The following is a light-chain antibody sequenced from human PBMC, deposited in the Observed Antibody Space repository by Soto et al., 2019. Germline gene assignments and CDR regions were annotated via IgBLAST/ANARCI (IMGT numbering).Light chain of an antibody. CDR2: AAV. CDR3: QQTYSSPLWT. Sequence: IQMTHYTYSLSASVGDRVTITCRASQSISSYLNRYQQKPGKPPKLLIYAAVSLQSGIPSRFSAYGSGTDFTLTISSLQPEDFATYYCQQTYSSPLWTFGQGTMVDVK. J-gene: IGKJ1*01. V-gene: IGKV1-39*01. CDR1: QSISSY.